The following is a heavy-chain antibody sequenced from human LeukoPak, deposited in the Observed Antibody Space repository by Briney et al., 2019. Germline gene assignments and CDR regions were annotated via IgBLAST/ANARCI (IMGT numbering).Heavy chain of an antibody. CDR2: IYYSGST. V-gene: IGHV4-30-4*08. J-gene: IGHJ4*02. Sequence: PSETLSLTCTVSGGSISSGDYYWSWIRQPPGKGLEWIGYIYYSGSTYYNPSLKSRVTISVDTSKNQFSLKLSSVTAADTAVYYCASCNGSSSWYGGYYFDYWGQGTLVTVSS. D-gene: IGHD6-13*01. CDR1: GGSISSGDYY. CDR3: ASCNGSSSWYGGYYFDY.